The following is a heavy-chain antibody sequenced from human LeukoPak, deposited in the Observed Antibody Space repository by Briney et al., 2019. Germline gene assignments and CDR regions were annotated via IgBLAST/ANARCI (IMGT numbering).Heavy chain of an antibody. CDR1: GGSISNYC. Sequence: NTSETLSLTRTVSGGSISNYCWSCIRQPAGKGLEWIGRICNSGSTNYNPSLKSRVTMSVDTSKNQFSLKLTSVTAADTAVYYCAEGGQWPRVWGQGTLVTVSS. J-gene: IGHJ4*02. D-gene: IGHD6-19*01. CDR3: AEGGQWPRV. CDR2: ICNSGST. V-gene: IGHV4-4*07.